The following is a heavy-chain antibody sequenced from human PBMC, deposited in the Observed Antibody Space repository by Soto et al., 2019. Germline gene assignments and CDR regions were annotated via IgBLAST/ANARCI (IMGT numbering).Heavy chain of an antibody. CDR2: ISSSSSYI. CDR1: GITFSIYS. CDR3: VHASRYYGSTPHAFDI. J-gene: IGHJ3*02. D-gene: IGHD3-10*01. V-gene: IGHV3-21*01. Sequence: GGSLRLSCADSGITFSIYSMNWVRQAPGKGLEWVASISSSSSFSSISSSSSYIYYADSMKGRFTISRDNAMNSLYLKMNSLGAEDTAVYYCVHASRYYGSTPHAFDIWGQGTMVTVSS.